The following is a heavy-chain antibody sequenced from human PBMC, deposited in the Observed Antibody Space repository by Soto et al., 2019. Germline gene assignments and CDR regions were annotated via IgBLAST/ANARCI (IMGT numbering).Heavy chain of an antibody. V-gene: IGHV3-30*18. Sequence: GGSLRLSCAASGFTFSSYGMHWVRQAPGKGLEWVAVISYDGSNKYYADSVKGRFTISRDNSKNTLYLQMNSLRAEDTAVYYCANSRLELYDNQFDYWGQGTLVTVSS. CDR2: ISYDGSNK. CDR3: ANSRLELYDNQFDY. J-gene: IGHJ4*02. CDR1: GFTFSSYG. D-gene: IGHD2-8*01.